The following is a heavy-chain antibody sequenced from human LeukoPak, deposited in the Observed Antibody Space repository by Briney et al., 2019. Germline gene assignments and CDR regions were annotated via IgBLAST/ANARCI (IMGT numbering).Heavy chain of an antibody. V-gene: IGHV1-69*04. CDR3: ARDFGGSYYVDYFDY. CDR1: GGTFSSYA. CDR2: IIPILGIA. D-gene: IGHD1-26*01. J-gene: IGHJ4*02. Sequence: ASVKVSCKASGGTFSSYAISWVRQAPGQGLEWMGRIIPILGIANYAQKFQGRVTITADKSTSTAYMELSSLRSEDTAVYYCARDFGGSYYVDYFDYWGQGTLVTVSS.